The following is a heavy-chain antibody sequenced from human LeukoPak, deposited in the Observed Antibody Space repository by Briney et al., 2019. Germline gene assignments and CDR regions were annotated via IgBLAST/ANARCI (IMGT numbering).Heavy chain of an antibody. CDR1: GGSISGYY. V-gene: IGHV4-59*08. D-gene: IGHD3-10*01. CDR3: ARHSLWFGGFDAFDI. CDR2: IYYRGNT. Sequence: SETLSLTCTVSGGSISGYYWTWIRQPPGKGLEWIGYIYYRGNTNYNPSLKSRVTISVDTSKNQFSLKLSSVTAADTAVFYCARHSLWFGGFDAFDIWGQGTMVTVSS. J-gene: IGHJ3*02.